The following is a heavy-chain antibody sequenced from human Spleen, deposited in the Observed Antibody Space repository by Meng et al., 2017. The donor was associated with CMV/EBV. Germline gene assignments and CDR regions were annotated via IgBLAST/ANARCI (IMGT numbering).Heavy chain of an antibody. J-gene: IGHJ6*02. CDR3: ACDFGYCSSTSCYPPHGMDV. Sequence: ASVKVSCKASGYTFTNYGFSWLRQAPGRGLEWMGWISADNGDTNYAQKFQGRVTMTTVTSTNIASMELRSLRSDDTAVYYCACDFGYCSSTSCYPPHGMDVWGQGTTVTVSS. D-gene: IGHD2-2*01. CDR1: GYTFTNYG. CDR2: ISADNGDT. V-gene: IGHV1-18*01.